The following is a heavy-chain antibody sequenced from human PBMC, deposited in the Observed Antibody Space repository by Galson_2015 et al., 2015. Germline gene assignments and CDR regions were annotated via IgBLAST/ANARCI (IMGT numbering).Heavy chain of an antibody. V-gene: IGHV3-23*01. CDR1: GFTFASYA. Sequence: SLRLSCAASGFTFASYAMTWVRQAPGKGLEWVSGISGSGGSTYYTESVKDRFVLSRDNSKNTLFLQMNSLRADDTAVYYCAKVTKNSGGGGGGFDSWGQGTMVTVSS. CDR3: AKVTKNSGGGGGGFDS. D-gene: IGHD2-15*01. J-gene: IGHJ3*02. CDR2: ISGSGGST.